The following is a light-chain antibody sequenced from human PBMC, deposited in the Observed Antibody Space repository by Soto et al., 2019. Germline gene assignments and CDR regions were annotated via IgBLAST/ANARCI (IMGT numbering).Light chain of an antibody. V-gene: IGKV1-39*01. CDR1: QTISIS. CDR3: QRCSDTQYT. J-gene: IGKJ2*01. CDR2: ETS. Sequence: DIQMTQSPSSLSASVGDKVTITCRASQTISISLHWYQQKPGKAPRLLIYETSTLQSGVPSRFSGSGSGTDFTLTISSLQPEDFATYYCQRCSDTQYTFGQGTRLEIK.